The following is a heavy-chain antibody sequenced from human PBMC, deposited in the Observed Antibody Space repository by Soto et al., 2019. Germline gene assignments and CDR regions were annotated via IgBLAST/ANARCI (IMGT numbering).Heavy chain of an antibody. V-gene: IGHV1-18*01. CDR2: ISAYNGNT. Sequence: ASVKVSCKASGYTFTSYGISWVRQAPGQGLEWMRWISAYNGNTNYAQKPQGRVTMTTDTSTSTAYMELRSLRSDDTAVYYCARDDVDFWSGYYPYYYCYVMDVWGQGTTVPVSS. CDR1: GYTFTSYG. J-gene: IGHJ6*02. CDR3: ARDDVDFWSGYYPYYYCYVMDV. D-gene: IGHD3-3*01.